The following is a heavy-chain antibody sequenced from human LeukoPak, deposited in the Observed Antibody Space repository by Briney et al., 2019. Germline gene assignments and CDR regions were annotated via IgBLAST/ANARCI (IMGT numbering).Heavy chain of an antibody. V-gene: IGHV3-66*01. CDR3: ARAPYSSGFNY. D-gene: IGHD6-19*01. CDR2: IYSGGST. J-gene: IGHJ4*02. CDR1: GFTVSSNY. Sequence: GSLRLSCAASGFTVSSNYMSWVRQAPGKGLEWVSVIYSGGSTYYADSVKGRFTISRDNSKNTLYLQMNSLRAEDTAVYYCARAPYSSGFNYWGQGTLVTVSS.